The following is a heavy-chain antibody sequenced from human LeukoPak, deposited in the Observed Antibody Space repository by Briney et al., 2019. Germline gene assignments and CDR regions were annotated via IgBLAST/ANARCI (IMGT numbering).Heavy chain of an antibody. D-gene: IGHD3-10*01. J-gene: IGHJ4*02. CDR3: ARGRRAYGSGSFFDY. CDR2: INHSGST. V-gene: IGHV4-34*01. Sequence: SETLSLTCAVYGGSFSGYYWSWIRQPPGKGLEWIGEINHSGSTNYNPSPKSRVTISVDTSKNQFSLKLSSVTAADTAVYYCARGRRAYGSGSFFDYWGQGTLVTVSS. CDR1: GGSFSGYY.